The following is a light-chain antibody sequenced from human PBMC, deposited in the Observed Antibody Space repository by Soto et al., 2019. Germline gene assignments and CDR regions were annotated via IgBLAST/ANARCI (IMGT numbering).Light chain of an antibody. Sequence: QSALTQPASVSGSPGQSITISCTGTSSDVGGYNYVSWYQQQSGKAPKLMIHEVSNRPSGVSNRFSGSKSGNTASLTIPGLQAEDEADYYCSSYSSTKTRVFGTGTKVTVL. CDR2: EVS. CDR3: SSYSSTKTRV. J-gene: IGLJ1*01. CDR1: SSDVGGYNY. V-gene: IGLV2-14*01.